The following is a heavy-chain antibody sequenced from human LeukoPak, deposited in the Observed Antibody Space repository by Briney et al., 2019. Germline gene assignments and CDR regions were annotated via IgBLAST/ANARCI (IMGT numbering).Heavy chain of an antibody. D-gene: IGHD3-22*01. CDR2: IYYSGST. V-gene: IGHV4-39*01. J-gene: IGHJ4*02. Sequence: PSETLSLTCTVSGGSISSSSYYWGWIRQPPGEGLEWIGSIYYSGSTYCNPSHKSRVTISIDTSKNQFSLKLSSVTAADTAVYYCARQDTTSYYDSSGYYPFDYWGQGTLVTVSS. CDR3: ARQDTTSYYDSSGYYPFDY. CDR1: GGSISSSSYY.